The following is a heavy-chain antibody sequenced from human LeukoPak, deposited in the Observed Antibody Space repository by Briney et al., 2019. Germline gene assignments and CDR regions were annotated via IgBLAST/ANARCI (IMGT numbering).Heavy chain of an antibody. CDR3: AKDSSGFSSHYFDY. CDR1: GFTFDDYA. Sequence: GGSLRLSCAASGFTFDDYAMHWVRHAPGKGLEWVSLISWDGGSTYYADSVKGRFTISRDNSKNSLYLQMNSLRAEDTALYYCAKDSSGFSSHYFDYWGQGTLVTVSS. D-gene: IGHD3-22*01. J-gene: IGHJ4*02. V-gene: IGHV3-43D*03. CDR2: ISWDGGST.